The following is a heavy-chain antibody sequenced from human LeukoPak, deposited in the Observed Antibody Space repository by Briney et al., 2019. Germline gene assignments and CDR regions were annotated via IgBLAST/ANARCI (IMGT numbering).Heavy chain of an antibody. CDR3: ATPSRDYDFWSGYYTPYYYGMDV. CDR2: IYYSGST. J-gene: IGHJ6*02. V-gene: IGHV4-39*01. Sequence: SETLSLTCTVSGGSISSSSYYWGWIRQPPGKGLEWIGSIYYSGSTYYNPSLKSRVTISVDTSKNQFSLKLSSVTAADTPVYYCATPSRDYDFWSGYYTPYYYGMDVWGQGTTVTVSS. D-gene: IGHD3-3*01. CDR1: GGSISSSSYY.